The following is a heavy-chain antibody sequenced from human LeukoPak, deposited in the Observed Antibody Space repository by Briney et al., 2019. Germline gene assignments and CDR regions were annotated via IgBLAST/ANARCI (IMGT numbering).Heavy chain of an antibody. CDR1: GGTFSSYA. CDR2: IIPIFGTA. Sequence: GASVKVSCKASGGTFSSYAISWVRQAPGQGLGWMGGIIPIFGTANYAQKFQGRVTITADESTSTAYMELSSLRSEDTAVYYCAREFSAEDSSGYYYASFDYWGQGTLVTVSS. D-gene: IGHD3-22*01. J-gene: IGHJ4*02. CDR3: AREFSAEDSSGYYYASFDY. V-gene: IGHV1-69*13.